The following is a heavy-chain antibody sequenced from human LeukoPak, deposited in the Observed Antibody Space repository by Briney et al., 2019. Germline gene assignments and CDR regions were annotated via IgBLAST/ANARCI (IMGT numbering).Heavy chain of an antibody. V-gene: IGHV3-7*01. CDR2: INQDGSDK. D-gene: IGHD4-17*01. CDR1: GFTFSSYW. CDR3: ARTTYGDYGY. J-gene: IGHJ4*02. Sequence: PGGSLRLSCAASGFTFSSYWMTWVRQAPGKGLEWVASINQDGSDKYYVDSVKGRFTISRDNAKNSLFLRMNSLRAEDTAVYYCARTTYGDYGYWGQGTLVTVSS.